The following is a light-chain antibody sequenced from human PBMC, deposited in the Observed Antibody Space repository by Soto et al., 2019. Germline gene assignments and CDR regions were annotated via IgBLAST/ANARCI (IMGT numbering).Light chain of an antibody. CDR2: EDN. V-gene: IGLV6-57*03. J-gene: IGLJ2*01. CDR3: QSYDSSNLV. CDR1: SGSIANNY. Sequence: NFMLTQPHSVSESPGKTVTISCTRSSGSIANNYVQWYQQRPGSAPTTVIYEDNQRPSGVPDRFSGSIDSSSNSASLTISGLKTEDEADYYCQSYDSSNLVFGGGTKLTVL.